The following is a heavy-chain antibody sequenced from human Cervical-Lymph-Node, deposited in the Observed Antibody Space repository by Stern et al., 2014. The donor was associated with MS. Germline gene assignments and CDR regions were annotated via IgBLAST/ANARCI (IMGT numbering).Heavy chain of an antibody. CDR2: ISGSDGRT. V-gene: IGHV3-23*01. CDR3: AKVYGSGPFDY. Sequence: EVQLLQSGGTLVQPGGSLRLSCAASGFTFSSYAMSWVRQDPGKGLEWVSVISGSDGRTFYADSVKGRFTISRDNSKNTLFLQMNSLRTEDTAVYYCAKVYGSGPFDYWGQGTLVTVSS. D-gene: IGHD6-19*01. CDR1: GFTFSSYA. J-gene: IGHJ4*02.